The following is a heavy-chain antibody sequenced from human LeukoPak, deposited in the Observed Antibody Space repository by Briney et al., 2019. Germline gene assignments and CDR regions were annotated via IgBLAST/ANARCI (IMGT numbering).Heavy chain of an antibody. CDR3: ARDLSGVWSGYYAPLDNWFDP. CDR1: GGTFSSYA. V-gene: IGHV1-69*13. D-gene: IGHD3-3*01. J-gene: IGHJ5*02. CDR2: IIPIFGTA. Sequence: SAKVSCKASGGTFSSYAVSWVRQAPGQGLEWMGGIIPIFGTANYAQKFQGRVTITADESTSTAYMELSSLRSEDTAVYYCARDLSGVWSGYYAPLDNWFDPWGQGTLVTVSS.